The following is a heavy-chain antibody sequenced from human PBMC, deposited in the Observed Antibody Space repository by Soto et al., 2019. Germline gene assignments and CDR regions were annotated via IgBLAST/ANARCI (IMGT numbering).Heavy chain of an antibody. D-gene: IGHD4-17*01. CDR3: ERGTRSSIFDY. CDR1: GYTFTSYA. CDR2: INAGNGNT. Sequence: ASVKVSCKASGYTFTSYAMHWVRQAPGQRLEWMGWINAGNGNTKYSQKFQGRVTITRDTSASTAYMELSSLRSEDTAVYYCERGTRSSIFDYWGQGTLVTVSS. V-gene: IGHV1-3*01. J-gene: IGHJ4*02.